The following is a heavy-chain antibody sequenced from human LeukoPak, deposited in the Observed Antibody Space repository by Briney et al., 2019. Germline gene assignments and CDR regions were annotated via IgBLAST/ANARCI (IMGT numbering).Heavy chain of an antibody. V-gene: IGHV4-4*07. CDR2: IYTSGST. J-gene: IGHJ4*02. CDR3: AREALYYYDSSGYYTVYFDY. Sequence: SETLSLTCTVSGGSISSNYWSWIRQPAGKGLEWIGRIYTSGSTNYNPSLKSRVTMSVDTSKNQFSLKLSSVTAADTAVYYCAREALYYYDSSGYYTVYFDYWGQGTLVTVSS. CDR1: GGSISSNY. D-gene: IGHD3-22*01.